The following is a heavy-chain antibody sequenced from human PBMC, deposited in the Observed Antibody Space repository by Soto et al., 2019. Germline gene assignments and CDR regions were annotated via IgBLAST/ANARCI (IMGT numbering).Heavy chain of an antibody. J-gene: IGHJ6*02. Sequence: ASVKVSCKASGGTFSSYAISWVRQAPGQGLEWMGGIIPIFGTANYAQKFQGRVTITADESTSTAYMELSSLRSEDTAVYYCARELKYCSGGSCEYYYYYYGMDVWGQGTTVTVSS. V-gene: IGHV1-69*13. CDR3: ARELKYCSGGSCEYYYYYYGMDV. CDR2: IIPIFGTA. CDR1: GGTFSSYA. D-gene: IGHD2-15*01.